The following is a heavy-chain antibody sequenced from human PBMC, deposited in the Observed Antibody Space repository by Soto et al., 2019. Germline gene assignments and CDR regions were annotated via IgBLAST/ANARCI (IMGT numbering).Heavy chain of an antibody. CDR2: IYYSGST. Sequence: QVQLQESGPGLVKPSETLSLTCTVSGGSISTYFWTWIRQPPGKGLEWIGYIYYSGSTNYNPSLKSRVTISVDTSKHQFSLKLRSVTAADTAVYFCARDLGDYAEPGYYYYMDVWGKGTTVTVSS. CDR1: GGSISTYF. V-gene: IGHV4-59*01. D-gene: IGHD3-16*01. CDR3: ARDLGDYAEPGYYYYMDV. J-gene: IGHJ6*03.